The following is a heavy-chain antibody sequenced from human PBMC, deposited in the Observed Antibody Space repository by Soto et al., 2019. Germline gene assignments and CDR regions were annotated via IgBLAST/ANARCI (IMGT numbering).Heavy chain of an antibody. Sequence: QVQLVESGGGVVQPGRSLRLSCAASGFTFSSYGMHWVRQAPGKGLEWVAFIWFDGSNKNYADSVKGRFTISRDNSKNKLYLKMNSLRDEDTAVYYCVRALPDYYGAGTYEDSPVYWGQGTLVTVSS. V-gene: IGHV3-33*01. CDR3: VRALPDYYGAGTYEDSPVY. J-gene: IGHJ4*02. CDR2: IWFDGSNK. CDR1: GFTFSSYG. D-gene: IGHD3-10*01.